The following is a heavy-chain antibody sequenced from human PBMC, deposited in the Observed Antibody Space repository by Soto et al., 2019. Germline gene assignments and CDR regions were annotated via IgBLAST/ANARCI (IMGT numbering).Heavy chain of an antibody. D-gene: IGHD6-19*01. J-gene: IGHJ4*02. V-gene: IGHV3-9*01. CDR1: GFTFDDYS. CDR2: ISWNSGSI. CDR3: AKDKREQQWLVLDY. Sequence: PGGSLRLSCAASGFTFDDYSMHWVRQAPGKGLEWVSGISWNSGSIGYADSVKGRFTISRDNAKNSLYLQMNSLRAEDTALYYCAKDKREQQWLVLDYWGQGTLVTVSS.